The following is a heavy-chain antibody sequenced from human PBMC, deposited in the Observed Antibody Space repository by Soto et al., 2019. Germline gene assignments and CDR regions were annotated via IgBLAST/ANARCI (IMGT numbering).Heavy chain of an antibody. V-gene: IGHV3-23*01. Sequence: XGSLRLSCAASGVTFWSYAMSWVRQAPGKGLEWVAAISGTGGGTSYADSVKGRFTISRDNSKNTLYLQMNSPGVEDTDVYYCARHPPPGYYYDSSGYYGYVQHWGQGTPVTVSS. CDR1: GVTFWSYA. D-gene: IGHD3-22*01. CDR3: ARHPPPGYYYDSSGYYGYVQH. J-gene: IGHJ1*01. CDR2: ISGTGGGT.